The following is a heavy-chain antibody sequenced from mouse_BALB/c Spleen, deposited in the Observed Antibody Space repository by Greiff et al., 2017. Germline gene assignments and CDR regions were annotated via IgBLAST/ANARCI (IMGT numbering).Heavy chain of an antibody. CDR3: ARYPLDYDGAWFAY. J-gene: IGHJ3*01. D-gene: IGHD2-4*01. CDR1: GYTFTDYN. CDR2: IYPYNGGT. Sequence: EVKLQESGPELVKPGASVKISCKASGYTFTDYNMHWVKQSHGKSLEWIGYIYPYNGGTGYNQKFKSKATLTVDNSSSTAYMELRSLTSEDSAVYYCARYPLDYDGAWFAYWGQGTLVTVSA. V-gene: IGHV1S29*02.